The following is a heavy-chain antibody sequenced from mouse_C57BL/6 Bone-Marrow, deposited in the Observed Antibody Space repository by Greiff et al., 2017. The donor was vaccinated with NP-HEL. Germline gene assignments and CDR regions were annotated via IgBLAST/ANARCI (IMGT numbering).Heavy chain of an antibody. D-gene: IGHD2-14*01. CDR1: GYTFTSYW. Sequence: QVQLKQPGAELVKPGASVKLSCKASGYTFTSYWMHWVKQRPGQGLEWIGMIHPNSGSTNYNEKFKGKATLTADKSSSTAYMQLRSLTSEDSAVLCWAMYDARNGGRGKTLTVTS. CDR3: AMYDARN. V-gene: IGHV1-64*01. CDR2: IHPNSGST. J-gene: IGHJ2*01.